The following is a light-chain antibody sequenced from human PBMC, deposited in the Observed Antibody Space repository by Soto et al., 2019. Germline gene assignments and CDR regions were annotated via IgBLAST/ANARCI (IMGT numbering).Light chain of an antibody. J-gene: IGKJ3*01. CDR3: QQGGT. Sequence: DIQFTQSPSFLSASVGDRVTITCRASQGISSYLAWYQQKTGKAPKLLIYAASTLQSGVPSRFSGSGSGTAFTLTMSSLQPEDFATYYCQQGGTLGPGTNVDI. V-gene: IGKV1-9*01. CDR1: QGISSY. CDR2: AAS.